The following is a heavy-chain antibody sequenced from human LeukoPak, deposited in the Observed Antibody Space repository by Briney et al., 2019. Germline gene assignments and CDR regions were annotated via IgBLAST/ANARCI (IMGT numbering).Heavy chain of an antibody. CDR3: ARHRGRAYYFDY. D-gene: IGHD5-24*01. Sequence: SETLSLTCTVSGGSISSSSFYWGWIRQPPGKGLEWIGSIYYSGSTSYNPSLKSRVTMSLDTSKNQFSLKLTSVTAADTAVYYCARHRGRAYYFDYWGQGPLVTVSS. CDR2: IYYSGST. V-gene: IGHV4-39*01. J-gene: IGHJ4*02. CDR1: GGSISSSSFY.